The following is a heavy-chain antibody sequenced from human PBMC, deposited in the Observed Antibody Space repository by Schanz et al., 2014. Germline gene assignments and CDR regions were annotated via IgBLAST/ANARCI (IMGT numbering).Heavy chain of an antibody. J-gene: IGHJ4*02. CDR3: AKDSTHIDIVLVPTAIDY. CDR2: ISGSGGST. Sequence: DVQLLESGGGLVQPGGSLRLSCAASGFTFNSYAMTWVRQAPGKGLEWVSAISGSGGSTYYADSVKGRFTMSRDNSKNTLYLQMNSLRAEDTAVYYCAKDSTHIDIVLVPTAIDYWGQGTLVTVSS. V-gene: IGHV3-23*01. D-gene: IGHD2-2*01. CDR1: GFTFNSYA.